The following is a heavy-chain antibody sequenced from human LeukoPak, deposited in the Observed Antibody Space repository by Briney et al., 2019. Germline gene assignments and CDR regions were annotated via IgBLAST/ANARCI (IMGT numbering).Heavy chain of an antibody. CDR3: ARHMTTANNWFDP. V-gene: IGHV1-2*04. CDR2: INPNSGGT. CDR1: GYTFTGQY. D-gene: IGHD4-17*01. Sequence: ASVKVSCKASGYTFTGQYIHWVRQAPGQGLEWMGWINPNSGGTNYEQKFQGWVIMTRDTSIGTAYMELSSLRYDDTAVYYCARHMTTANNWFDPWGQGTLVTVSS. J-gene: IGHJ5*02.